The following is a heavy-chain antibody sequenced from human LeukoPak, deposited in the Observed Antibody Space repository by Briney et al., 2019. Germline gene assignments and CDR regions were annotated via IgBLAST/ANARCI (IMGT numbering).Heavy chain of an antibody. CDR3: AKGDVLLWFAELLYPLDY. Sequence: GASLRLSCAASGFTFSSYAMSWVRQAPGKGLEWVSAISGSGGSTYYADSVKGRFTISRDNSKNTLYLQMNSLRAEDTAVYYCAKGDVLLWFAELLYPLDYWGQGTLVTVSS. D-gene: IGHD3-10*01. J-gene: IGHJ4*02. V-gene: IGHV3-23*01. CDR1: GFTFSSYA. CDR2: ISGSGGST.